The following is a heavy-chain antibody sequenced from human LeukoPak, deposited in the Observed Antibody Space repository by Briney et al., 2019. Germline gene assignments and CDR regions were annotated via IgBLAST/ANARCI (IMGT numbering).Heavy chain of an antibody. CDR3: ARDQNWVFDY. J-gene: IGHJ4*02. D-gene: IGHD7-27*01. CDR1: GFTFNNDP. Sequence: GGSLGLSCAASGFTFNNDPMNWVRQAPGKGLEWVAHIRSDTKTIVYADSVKGRFIISRDNAKNSLSLQMNSLRVEDTAVYYCARDQNWVFDYWGQGTLVTVSS. V-gene: IGHV3-48*01. CDR2: IRSDTKTI.